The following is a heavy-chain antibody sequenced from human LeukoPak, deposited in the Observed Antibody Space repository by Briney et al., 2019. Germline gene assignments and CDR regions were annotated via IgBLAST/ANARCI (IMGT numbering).Heavy chain of an antibody. CDR3: AKVMNMIVVASIDS. CDR2: IGGTGYST. CDR1: GFTFSDYY. D-gene: IGHD3-22*01. Sequence: QPGGSLRLSCAASGFTFSDYYMSWVRQAPGKGLEWVSAIGGTGYSTYYADSVKGRFSISRDNSKNTLYLHMDSLRAEDTAVYYCAKVMNMIVVASIDSWGQGILVTVSS. J-gene: IGHJ4*02. V-gene: IGHV3-23*01.